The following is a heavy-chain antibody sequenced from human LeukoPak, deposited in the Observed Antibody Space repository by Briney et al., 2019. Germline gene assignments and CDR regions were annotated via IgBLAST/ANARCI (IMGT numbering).Heavy chain of an antibody. CDR3: ATVYRAAGDY. D-gene: IGHD4-11*01. Sequence: ASVKVSCKVSGYTLTELSMHWVRQAPGKGLEWMGGFDPEDGETIYAQKFQGRVTMTEDTSTDTAYKKLSSLRSEDTAVYYCATVYRAAGDYWGQGTLVTVSS. V-gene: IGHV1-24*01. CDR1: GYTLTELS. J-gene: IGHJ4*02. CDR2: FDPEDGET.